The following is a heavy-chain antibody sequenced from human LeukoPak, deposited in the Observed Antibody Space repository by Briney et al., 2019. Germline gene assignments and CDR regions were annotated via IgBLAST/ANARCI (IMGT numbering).Heavy chain of an antibody. D-gene: IGHD5-12*01. CDR2: IRYDGSNK. CDR3: AKDGGGYGDSFDY. J-gene: IGHJ4*02. Sequence: PGESLRLSCAASGFTFSSYGMHWVRQAPGKGLEWVAFIRYDGSNKYYADSVKGRFTISRDNSKNTLYLQMNSLRAEDTAVYYCAKDGGGYGDSFDYRGQGTLVTVSS. CDR1: GFTFSSYG. V-gene: IGHV3-30*02.